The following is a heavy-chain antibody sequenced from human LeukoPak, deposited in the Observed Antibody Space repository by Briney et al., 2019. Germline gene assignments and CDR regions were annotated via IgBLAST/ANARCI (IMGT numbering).Heavy chain of an antibody. CDR3: AKEEVGYCSGGSCFSFNY. Sequence: PGGSLRLSCTASGFTFSSNWMTWVRQAPGKGLEWVANINEDGGGRYYVDSVKGRFTISRDNARNSVHLEVNNLRAEDTAVYYCAKEEVGYCSGGSCFSFNYWGQGTLVTVSS. J-gene: IGHJ4*02. CDR1: GFTFSSNW. V-gene: IGHV3-7*01. CDR2: INEDGGGR. D-gene: IGHD2-15*01.